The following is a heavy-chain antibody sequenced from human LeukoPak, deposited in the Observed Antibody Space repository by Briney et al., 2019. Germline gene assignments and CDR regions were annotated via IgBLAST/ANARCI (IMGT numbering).Heavy chain of an antibody. J-gene: IGHJ4*02. D-gene: IGHD3-10*01. Sequence: PGGSLRLSCAASGFTVSSNYMSWVRQPPGKGLGWVSVIYSGGSTYYTDSVKGRFTISRDNSKNTLHLQMNSLRAEDTAVYYCAREGHSLARGGFDYWGQGTLVTVSS. CDR3: AREGHSLARGGFDY. CDR2: IYSGGST. V-gene: IGHV3-66*01. CDR1: GFTVSSNY.